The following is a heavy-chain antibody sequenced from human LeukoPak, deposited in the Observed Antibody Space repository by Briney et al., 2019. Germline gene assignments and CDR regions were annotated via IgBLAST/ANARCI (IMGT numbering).Heavy chain of an antibody. J-gene: IGHJ4*02. CDR2: IKSTSDGATT. CDR3: STSFGY. CDR1: GFTFSSYW. V-gene: IGHV3-15*01. Sequence: GGSLRLSCAASGFTFSSYWMSWVRQAPGKGLEWVGRIKSTSDGATTDYAAPVKGRFTISRDDSKNTLYLQMNSLNTEDAAMYYCSTSFGYWGQGTRVTVSS.